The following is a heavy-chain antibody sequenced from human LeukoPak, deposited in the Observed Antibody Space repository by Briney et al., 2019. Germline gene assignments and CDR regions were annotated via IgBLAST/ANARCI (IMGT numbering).Heavy chain of an antibody. V-gene: IGHV4-31*03. D-gene: IGHD6-13*01. J-gene: IGHJ4*02. CDR3: ARSGSSWYWSSVDY. CDR2: IYYSGST. Sequence: PSQTLSLTCTVSGGSISSGGYYWSRIRQHPGKGLEWIGYIYYSGSTYYNPSLKSRVTISVDTSKNQFSLKLSSVTAADTAVYYCARSGSSWYWSSVDYWGQGTLVTVSS. CDR1: GGSISSGGYY.